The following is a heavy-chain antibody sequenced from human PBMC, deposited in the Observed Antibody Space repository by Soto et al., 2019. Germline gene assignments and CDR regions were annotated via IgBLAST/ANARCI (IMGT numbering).Heavy chain of an antibody. Sequence: ASVKVSCKASEFTFTSSTVQWVRQARGQRLEWIGWIVVGSGNTNYAQKFQERVTITRDMSTSTAYMELSSLRSEDTAVYYCAAADEGWKLALDVWGQGPTVAVYS. CDR2: IVVGSGNT. D-gene: IGHD3-3*02. V-gene: IGHV1-58*01. J-gene: IGHJ6*02. CDR3: AAADEGWKLALDV. CDR1: EFTFTSST.